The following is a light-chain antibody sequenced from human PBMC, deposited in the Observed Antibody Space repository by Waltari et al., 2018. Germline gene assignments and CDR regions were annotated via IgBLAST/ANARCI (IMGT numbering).Light chain of an antibody. V-gene: IGKV3-20*01. CDR1: QSGSRF. CDR3: QKYDRLPAT. Sequence: ELVLSQSPATLLSSPGERGPLSCSTSQSGSRFLAWYQQKPGQAPRLLIYGASTRATGIPDRFSGSGSGTDFSLTISRLEPEDFAVYYCQKYDRLPATFGQGTKVEIK. CDR2: GAS. J-gene: IGKJ1*01.